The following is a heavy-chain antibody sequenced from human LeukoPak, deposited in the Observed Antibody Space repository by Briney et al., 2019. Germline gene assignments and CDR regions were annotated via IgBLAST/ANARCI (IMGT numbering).Heavy chain of an antibody. J-gene: IGHJ6*03. Sequence: SETLSLTRTVSGGSISSHYWTWIRQSPVKGLEWIGDISNSGSTSYNPSLKSRVTISIDTSKNQFSLKLSSVTAADTAVYYCGRDALVGYFSYYYMDVWGKGTTVTVSS. D-gene: IGHD2-15*01. V-gene: IGHV4-59*11. CDR1: GGSISSHY. CDR3: GRDALVGYFSYYYMDV. CDR2: ISNSGST.